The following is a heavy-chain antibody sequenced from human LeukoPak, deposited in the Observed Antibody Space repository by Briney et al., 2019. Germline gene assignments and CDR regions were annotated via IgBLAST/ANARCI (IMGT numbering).Heavy chain of an antibody. CDR2: FDPEDGET. D-gene: IGHD3-10*01. Sequence: ASVKVSCKLSGYTLTELSMHWVREAPGKRLKWLRGFDPEDGETIYAQKFQGRVTMTEDTSTDTAYMELSSLRSEDTAVYYCATGAKGYGSGSPPNWGQGTLVTVSS. CDR3: ATGAKGYGSGSPPN. J-gene: IGHJ4*02. V-gene: IGHV1-24*01. CDR1: GYTLTELS.